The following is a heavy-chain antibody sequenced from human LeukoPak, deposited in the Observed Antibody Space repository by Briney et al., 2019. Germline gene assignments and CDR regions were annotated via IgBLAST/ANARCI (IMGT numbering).Heavy chain of an antibody. D-gene: IGHD3-10*01. V-gene: IGHV3-7*03. CDR3: ARAGLLWFGESKSDY. CDR2: IKQDGSEK. J-gene: IGHJ4*02. CDR1: GFTFSRHW. Sequence: GGSLRLSCAASGFTFSRHWMYWVRQAPGKGLEWVANIKQDGSEKYYVDSVKGRFTISRDNAKNSLYLQMNSLRAEDTAVYYCARAGLLWFGESKSDYWGQGTLVTVSS.